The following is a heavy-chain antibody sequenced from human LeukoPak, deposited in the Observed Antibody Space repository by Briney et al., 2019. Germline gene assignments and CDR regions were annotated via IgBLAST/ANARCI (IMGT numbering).Heavy chain of an antibody. D-gene: IGHD6-19*01. CDR1: GGSISSYC. CDR3: ARAIPISSGWYAYFDY. V-gene: IGHV4-59*01. CDR2: IYYNGST. J-gene: IGHJ4*02. Sequence: SETLSLTCTVSGGSISSYCWSWIRQPPGKGLEWIGYIYYNGSTNYNPSLKSRVTISVDTSKNQFSLKLSSVTAADTAVYYCARAIPISSGWYAYFDYWGQGTLVTVSS.